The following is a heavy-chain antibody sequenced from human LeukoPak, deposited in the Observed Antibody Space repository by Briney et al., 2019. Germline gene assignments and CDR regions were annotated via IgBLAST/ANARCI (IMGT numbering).Heavy chain of an antibody. D-gene: IGHD6-13*01. Sequence: SETLSLTCTVSGGSISSTSYYWGWIRQPPRKGLEWIGSIYYSGSTYYNPSLKSRVTISVDTSKNQFSLKVSSVTAADTAVYYCAPAKYSSSWYIFDYWGQGTLVTVSS. CDR3: APAKYSSSWYIFDY. CDR1: GGSISSTSYY. J-gene: IGHJ4*02. CDR2: IYYSGST. V-gene: IGHV4-39*01.